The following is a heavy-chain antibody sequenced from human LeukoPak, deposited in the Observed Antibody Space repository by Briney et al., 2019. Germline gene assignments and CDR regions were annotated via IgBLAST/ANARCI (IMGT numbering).Heavy chain of an antibody. Sequence: GSLRLSRAASGFTFSSYAMSWIRQPPGKGLEWIGYIYYSGSTNYNPSLKSRVTISVDTSKNQFSLKLSSVTAADTAVYYCARLGYSYVFDYWGQGTLVTVSS. V-gene: IGHV4-59*08. D-gene: IGHD5-18*01. CDR1: GFTFSSYA. J-gene: IGHJ4*02. CDR3: ARLGYSYVFDY. CDR2: IYYSGST.